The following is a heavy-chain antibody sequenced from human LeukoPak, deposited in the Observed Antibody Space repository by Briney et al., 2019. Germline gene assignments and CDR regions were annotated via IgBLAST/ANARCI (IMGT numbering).Heavy chain of an antibody. CDR3: ARDRYDFWSGYLDY. D-gene: IGHD3-3*01. CDR2: MNPNSGNT. V-gene: IGHV1-8*03. Sequence: GASVKVSCKASGYTFTSYDINWVRQATGQGLEWMGWMNPNSGNTGYAQKFQGRVTITRNTSISSAYMELSSLRSEDTAVYYCARDRYDFWSGYLDYWGLGTLVTVSS. CDR1: GYTFTSYD. J-gene: IGHJ4*02.